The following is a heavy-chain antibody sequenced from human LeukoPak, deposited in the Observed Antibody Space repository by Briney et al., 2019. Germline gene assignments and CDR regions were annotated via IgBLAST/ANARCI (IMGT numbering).Heavy chain of an antibody. J-gene: IGHJ3*02. D-gene: IGHD3-10*01. Sequence: SETLCLTCTVSGGSISSSSPYWGWIRQPPGKGLEWIGSIYYSGTTYYNPSLKSRVTISVDTSKNQFSLKLSSVTAADTAVSYCARFPYYYSSGPRYAFDIWGQGTMVTVSS. V-gene: IGHV4-39*01. CDR2: IYYSGTT. CDR1: GGSISSSSPY. CDR3: ARFPYYYSSGPRYAFDI.